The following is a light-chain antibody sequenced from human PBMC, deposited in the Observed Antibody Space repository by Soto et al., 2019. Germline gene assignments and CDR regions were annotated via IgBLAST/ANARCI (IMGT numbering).Light chain of an antibody. CDR2: GVA. J-gene: IGLJ2*01. CDR3: SSYTVTTTLVV. CDR1: SSDIGAFNY. V-gene: IGLV2-14*01. Sequence: QSALTQPASVSGCPGQSVTISCTGTSSDIGAFNYVSWYQHHPGKAPKLMIYGVANRPSGVSNRFSGSKSGNTASLTISGLQAEDEASYYCSSYTVTTTLVVFGGGTKLTVL.